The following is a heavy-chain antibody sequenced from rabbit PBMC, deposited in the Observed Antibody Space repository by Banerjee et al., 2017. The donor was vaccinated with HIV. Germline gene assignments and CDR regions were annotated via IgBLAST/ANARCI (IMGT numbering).Heavy chain of an antibody. CDR1: GIDFSSYYY. V-gene: IGHV1S45*01. Sequence: QEQLEESGGGLVKPGGTLTLTCKASGIDFSSYYYMCWVRQAPGKGLEWIGCIYSGGSGSTYYASWAKGRFTISKTSSTTVTLQMTSLTAADTATYLCARDLAGVIGWNFNLWGPGTLVTVS. CDR3: ARDLAGVIGWNFNL. J-gene: IGHJ4*01. CDR2: IYSGGSGST. D-gene: IGHD4-1*01.